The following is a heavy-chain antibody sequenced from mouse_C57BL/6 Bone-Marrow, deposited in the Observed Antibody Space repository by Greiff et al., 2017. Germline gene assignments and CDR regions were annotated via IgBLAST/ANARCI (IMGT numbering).Heavy chain of an antibody. D-gene: IGHD2-3*01. Sequence: EVMLVESVAELVRPGASVKLSCTASGFNIKNTYMHWVKQRPEQGLEWIGRIDPANGNTKYAPKFQGKATITADTSSNTAYLQLSSLTSEDTAIYYCARTYDGYYNAMDYWGQGTSVTVSS. V-gene: IGHV14-3*01. J-gene: IGHJ4*01. CDR3: ARTYDGYYNAMDY. CDR2: IDPANGNT. CDR1: GFNIKNTY.